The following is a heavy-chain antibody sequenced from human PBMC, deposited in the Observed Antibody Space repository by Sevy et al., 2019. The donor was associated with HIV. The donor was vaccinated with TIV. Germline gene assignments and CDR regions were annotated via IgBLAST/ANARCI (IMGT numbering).Heavy chain of an antibody. V-gene: IGHV4-59*01. CDR2: LFYSGMT. D-gene: IGHD6-6*01. CDR1: VDSISSYY. J-gene: IGHJ6*02. Sequence: SETLSLTCTVSVDSISSYYWSWIRQSPGKGLQWIGYLFYSGMTNYNPSLKSRVTISVDTSKNQFSLKVSSVTAADTAVYYCARGRPDYYYGMDVWGQGTTVTVSS. CDR3: ARGRPDYYYGMDV.